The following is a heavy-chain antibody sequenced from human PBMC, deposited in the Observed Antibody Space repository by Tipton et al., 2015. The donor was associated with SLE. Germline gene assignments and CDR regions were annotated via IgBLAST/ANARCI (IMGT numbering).Heavy chain of an antibody. CDR1: GGSVSSYY. CDR2: SYYTGST. J-gene: IGHJ3*02. CDR3: ARTLGAIAHTVYDAFDI. V-gene: IGHV4-59*02. Sequence: TLSLTCTVSGGSVSSYYWSWIRQPPGKGLEWIGESYYTGSTNYNPSLESRVTISVDMSKNQFSLRLTSVTAADTAVYYCARTLGAIAHTVYDAFDIWGQGKMVTVSS. D-gene: IGHD2-21*01.